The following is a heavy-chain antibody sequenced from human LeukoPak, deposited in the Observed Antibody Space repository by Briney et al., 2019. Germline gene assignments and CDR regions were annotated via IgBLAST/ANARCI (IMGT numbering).Heavy chain of an antibody. CDR2: IYSGGNT. CDR1: RFTVSSNS. CDR3: ASARFRVGPRYYYYYMDV. V-gene: IGHV3-53*01. J-gene: IGHJ6*03. Sequence: GGSLRLSCTGSRFTVSSNSMSWVRQAPGKGLEWVSFIYSGGNTHYSDSLNGRFTISRDNSKTTLYLQMNSLRVEDTAVYYCASARFRVGPRYYYYYMDVWGKGTTVTISS. D-gene: IGHD1-26*01.